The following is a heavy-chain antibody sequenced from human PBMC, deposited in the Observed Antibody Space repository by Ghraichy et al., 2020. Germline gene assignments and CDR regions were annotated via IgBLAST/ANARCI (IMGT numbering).Heavy chain of an antibody. V-gene: IGHV4-59*01. Sequence: ESLNISCTVSGGSISSYYWSWIRQPPGKGLEWIGYIYYSGSTNYNPSLKSRVTISVDTSKNQFSLKLSSVTAADTAVYYCARTYYDFWSGYSIRPLFDPWGQGTLVTVSS. J-gene: IGHJ5*02. CDR1: GGSISSYY. D-gene: IGHD3-3*01. CDR3: ARTYYDFWSGYSIRPLFDP. CDR2: IYYSGST.